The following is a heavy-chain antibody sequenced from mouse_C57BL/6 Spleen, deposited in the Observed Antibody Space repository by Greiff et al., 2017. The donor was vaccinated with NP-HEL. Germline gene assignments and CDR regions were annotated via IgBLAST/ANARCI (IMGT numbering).Heavy chain of an antibody. CDR1: GYAFSSSW. V-gene: IGHV1-82*01. CDR2: IYPGDGDT. CDR3: ARQYYFDY. J-gene: IGHJ2*01. Sequence: QVQLKESGPELVKPGASVKISCKASGYAFSSSWMNWVKQRPGKGLEWIGRIYPGDGDTNYNGKFKGKATLTADKSSSTAYMQLSSLTSEDSAVYFCARQYYFDYWGQGTTLTVSS.